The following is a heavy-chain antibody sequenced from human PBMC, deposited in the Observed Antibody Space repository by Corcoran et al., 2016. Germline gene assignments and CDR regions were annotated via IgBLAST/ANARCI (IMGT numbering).Heavy chain of an antibody. J-gene: IGHJ4*02. CDR2: SKNIEGGEAT. V-gene: IGHV3-15*07. CDR3: TTDAGIVGRMGSAD. D-gene: IGHD1-26*01. Sequence: EVQLVESGGDLVKPGGSLRLSCEASGFSFRGDWMNWVRQAPGKGLEWVGRSKNIEGGEATDYAAPVQGRFTISRDGSKDTLYLQMNSLKTEDTAVDYCTTDAGIVGRMGSADWGQGTLVTVSS. CDR1: GFSFRGDW.